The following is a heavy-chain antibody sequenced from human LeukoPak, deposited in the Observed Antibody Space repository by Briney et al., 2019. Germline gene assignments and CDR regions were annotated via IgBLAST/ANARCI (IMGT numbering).Heavy chain of an antibody. J-gene: IGHJ2*01. Sequence: PSETLSLTCAVYGGSFAGSYWGWLRQPPGKGLEWIGEINHSGSTNYNPSLKSRVTILVDTSKNQFSLKLSSVTAADTAVYYCARDSSSGWYEPPKVRWYFDLWGRGTLVTVSS. CDR1: GGSFAGSY. V-gene: IGHV4-34*01. CDR2: INHSGST. D-gene: IGHD6-19*01. CDR3: ARDSSSGWYEPPKVRWYFDL.